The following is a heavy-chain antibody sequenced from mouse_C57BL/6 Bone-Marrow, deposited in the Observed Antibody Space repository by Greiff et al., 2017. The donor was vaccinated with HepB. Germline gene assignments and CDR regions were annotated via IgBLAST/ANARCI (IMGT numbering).Heavy chain of an antibody. D-gene: IGHD4-1*01. CDR1: GFTFSSYG. V-gene: IGHV5-6*01. Sequence: DVHLVESGGDLVKPGGSLKLSCAASGFTFSSYGMSWVRQTPDKRLEWVATISSGGSYTYYPDSVKGRFTISRDNAKNTLYLQMSSLKSEDTAMYYCARAGKLGHGFAYWGQGTLVTVSA. CDR3: ARAGKLGHGFAY. CDR2: ISSGGSYT. J-gene: IGHJ3*01.